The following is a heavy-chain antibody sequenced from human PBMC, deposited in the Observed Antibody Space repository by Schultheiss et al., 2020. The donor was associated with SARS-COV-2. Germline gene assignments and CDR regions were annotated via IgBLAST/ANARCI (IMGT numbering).Heavy chain of an antibody. J-gene: IGHJ4*02. CDR1: GFTFSNYW. V-gene: IGHV3-7*01. CDR2: IDQPGGEK. Sequence: GGSLRLSCAASGFTFSNYWMTWVRQAPGKGLEWVANIDQPGGEKQYAASMKGRFTISRDNSKNTLYLQMNSLRAEDTAVYYCARDRRGYSYGYPDYWGQGTLVTVSS. CDR3: ARDRRGYSYGYPDY. D-gene: IGHD5-18*01.